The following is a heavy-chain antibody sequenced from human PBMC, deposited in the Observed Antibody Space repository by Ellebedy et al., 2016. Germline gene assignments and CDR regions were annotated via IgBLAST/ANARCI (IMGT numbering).Heavy chain of an antibody. D-gene: IGHD3-3*01. CDR2: IRSKAYGGTT. CDR1: GFTFGDYA. V-gene: IGHV3-49*03. J-gene: IGHJ4*02. CDR3: AKSFWSGYYTFYYFDY. Sequence: GGSLRLXXTASGFTFGDYAMSWFRQAPGKGLEWVGFIRSKAYGGTTEYAASVKGRFTISRDNAKNSLYLQMNSLRAEDTALYYCAKSFWSGYYTFYYFDYWGQGTLVTVSS.